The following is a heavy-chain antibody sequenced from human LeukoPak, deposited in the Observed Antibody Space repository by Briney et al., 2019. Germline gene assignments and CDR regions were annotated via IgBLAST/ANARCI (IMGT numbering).Heavy chain of an antibody. CDR2: ISGSGGST. CDR3: AKHPRGVVTATTYYFDY. D-gene: IGHD2-21*02. V-gene: IGHV3-23*01. Sequence: GGSLRLSCTASGFTFSSYNMNWVRQAPGKGLEWVSAISGSGGSTYYADSVKGRFTISRDNSKNTLYLQMNSLRAEDTAVYYCAKHPRGVVTATTYYFDYWGQGTLVTVSS. J-gene: IGHJ4*02. CDR1: GFTFSSYN.